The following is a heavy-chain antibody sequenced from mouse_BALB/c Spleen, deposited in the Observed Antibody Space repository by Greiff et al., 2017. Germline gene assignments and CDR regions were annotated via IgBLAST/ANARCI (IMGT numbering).Heavy chain of an antibody. CDR1: GFNIKDTY. CDR3: ASIYYGYGWFAY. Sequence: EVQLVESGAELVKPGASVKLSCTASGFNIKDTYMHWVKQRPEQGLEWIGRIDPANGNTKYDPKFQGKATITADTSSNTAYLQLSSLTSEDTAVYYCASIYYGYGWFAYWGQGTLVTVSA. V-gene: IGHV14-3*02. CDR2: IDPANGNT. J-gene: IGHJ3*01. D-gene: IGHD2-2*01.